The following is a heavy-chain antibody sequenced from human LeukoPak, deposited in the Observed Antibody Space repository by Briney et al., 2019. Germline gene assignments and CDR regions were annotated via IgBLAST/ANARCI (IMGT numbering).Heavy chain of an antibody. Sequence: GSSVKVSCKASGGTFSSYAISWVRQAPGQGLEWMGRIIPIAGIVNYAQKFQGRVTIIADKSTSTAYMELSSLRSEDTAVYYCHMGEDGYNGNYGIDVWGQGTTVTVSS. J-gene: IGHJ6*02. CDR2: IIPIAGIV. D-gene: IGHD5-24*01. CDR3: HMGEDGYNGNYGIDV. CDR1: GGTFSSYA. V-gene: IGHV1-69*04.